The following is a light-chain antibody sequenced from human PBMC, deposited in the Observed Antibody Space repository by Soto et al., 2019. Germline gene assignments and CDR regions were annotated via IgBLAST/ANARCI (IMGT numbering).Light chain of an antibody. V-gene: IGKV1-33*01. J-gene: IGKJ2*01. CDR2: TAS. CDR1: QNIYNY. CDR3: QHYGDLPPT. Sequence: DIQVTQSPSSLSVSVGDRVTITCQASQNIYNYLNRYQQKPGKAPKLLIYTASNLEIGVPSRFSGGGFGTDFTLTISSLQPEDFATYYCQHYGDLPPTFGQGTKLEVK.